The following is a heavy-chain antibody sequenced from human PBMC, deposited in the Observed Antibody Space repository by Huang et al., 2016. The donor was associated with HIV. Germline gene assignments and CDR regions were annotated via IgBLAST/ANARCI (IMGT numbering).Heavy chain of an antibody. V-gene: IGHV4-39*01. J-gene: IGHJ4*02. Sequence: QPRLQESGPGLVKPSETLSLTCTVSGVSVTRSPWYWVWVRQSPGKGLECLASINYDGRTYYTSSLKSRLTTSLDTSKNQFSLKLTSVTAADTAVYFCARDIAIFGEPLDSWGQGTAVTVSS. D-gene: IGHD3-3*01. CDR1: GVSVTRSPWY. CDR3: ARDIAIFGEPLDS. CDR2: INYDGRT.